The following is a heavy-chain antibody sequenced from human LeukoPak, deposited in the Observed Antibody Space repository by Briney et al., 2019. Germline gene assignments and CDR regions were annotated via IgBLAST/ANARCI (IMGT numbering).Heavy chain of an antibody. CDR3: ARVGPPLYASAEYFQH. V-gene: IGHV3-21*01. CDR1: GFTFSSYS. J-gene: IGHJ1*01. Sequence: GGSLRLSCAASGFTFSSYSMNWVRQAPGNGLEWVSSISSSSSYIYYADSVKGRFTISRDNAKNSLYLQMNSLRAEDTAVYYCARVGPPLYASAEYFQHWGQGTLVTVSS. CDR2: ISSSSSYI. D-gene: IGHD2-8*01.